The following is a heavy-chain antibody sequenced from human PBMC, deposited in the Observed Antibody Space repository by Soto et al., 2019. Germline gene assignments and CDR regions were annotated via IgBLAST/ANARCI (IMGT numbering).Heavy chain of an antibody. J-gene: IGHJ4*02. CDR3: AKGVVVAAHKLPDY. V-gene: IGHV3-23*01. Sequence: GGSLRLSCAASGFTFSSYAMSWVRQAPGKGLEWVSAISGSGGSTYYADSVKGRFTISRDNSKNTLYLQMNSLRAEDTALYYCAKGVVVAAHKLPDYWGQGTLVTVSS. D-gene: IGHD2-15*01. CDR1: GFTFSSYA. CDR2: ISGSGGST.